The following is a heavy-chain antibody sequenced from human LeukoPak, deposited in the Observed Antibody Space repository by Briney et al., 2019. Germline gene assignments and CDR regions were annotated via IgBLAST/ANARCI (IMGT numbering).Heavy chain of an antibody. Sequence: VASVKVSCKASGGTFSSYAISWVRQAPGQGLEWMGGIIPIFGTANYAQKFQGRVTITADESTSTAYMELSSLRSEDTAVYYCARGGYSGYGDFDYWGQGTLVTVSS. CDR2: IIPIFGTA. J-gene: IGHJ4*02. V-gene: IGHV1-69*13. D-gene: IGHD5-12*01. CDR1: GGTFSSYA. CDR3: ARGGYSGYGDFDY.